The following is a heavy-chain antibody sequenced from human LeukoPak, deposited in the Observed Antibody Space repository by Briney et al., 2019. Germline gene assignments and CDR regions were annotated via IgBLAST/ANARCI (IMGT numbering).Heavy chain of an antibody. Sequence: GRSLRLSCAASGFTFSSYSMNWVRQPPGKGLEWVSSISSSSSYIYYADLVKGRFTISRDNAKNSLYLQMNSLRAEDTAVYYCARSYCSGGSCYSTGFDPWGQGTLVTVSS. CDR2: ISSSSSYI. CDR1: GFTFSSYS. CDR3: ARSYCSGGSCYSTGFDP. D-gene: IGHD2-15*01. V-gene: IGHV3-21*01. J-gene: IGHJ5*02.